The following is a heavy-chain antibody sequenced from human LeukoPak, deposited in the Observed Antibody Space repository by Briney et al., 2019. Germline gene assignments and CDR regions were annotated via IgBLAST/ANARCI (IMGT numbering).Heavy chain of an antibody. CDR1: GGSISSYY. CDR2: RYYCGST. V-gene: IGHV4-59*01. D-gene: IGHD3-16*01. J-gene: IGHJ1*01. CDR3: ARVRGDFETD. Sequence: PSETLSLTCSVSGGSISSYYWTWIRQPPGKGLEWIGYRYYCGSTTYNPSLKSRVTISVDTSKSQFSLKLISVTAADTAIYYCARVRGDFETDWGQGTLVTVSS.